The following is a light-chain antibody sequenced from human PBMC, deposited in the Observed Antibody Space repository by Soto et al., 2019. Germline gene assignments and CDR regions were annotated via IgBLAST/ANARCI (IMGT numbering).Light chain of an antibody. Sequence: DIQLTQSPSFLSASIGDRVTITCRASQGIGSYLAWYQQKPGKAPNLLIYAASTLQSRVPSRFSGSGSGTEFTLTFRCLQPEDFSSYFCQQLNSYPFTFGPGTKV. CDR2: AAS. V-gene: IGKV1-9*01. CDR1: QGIGSY. J-gene: IGKJ3*01. CDR3: QQLNSYPFT.